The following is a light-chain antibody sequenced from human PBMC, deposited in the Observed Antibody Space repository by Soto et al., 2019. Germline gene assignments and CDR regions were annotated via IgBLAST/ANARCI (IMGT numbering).Light chain of an antibody. J-gene: IGKJ5*01. CDR2: AVS. CDR3: QQYRPSPAIS. Sequence: EIVLSHSLGTLSLSLGERATLSFVASGSVSSDYLGSYQQQTGQAPRLLIYAVSTRATGIPDRFSGSGSGTDFTLTISRLEPEDSALYFCQQYRPSPAISFGQGTRLEIK. V-gene: IGKV3-20*01. CDR1: GSVSSDY.